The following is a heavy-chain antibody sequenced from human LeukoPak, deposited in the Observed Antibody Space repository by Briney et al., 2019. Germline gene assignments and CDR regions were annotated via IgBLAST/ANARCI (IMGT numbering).Heavy chain of an antibody. J-gene: IGHJ4*02. CDR1: GGTFSSYA. D-gene: IGHD2-2*01. Sequence: SVKVSCKASGGTFSSYAISWVRQAPGQGLEWMGGIIPIFGTANYAQKFQGRVTITTDESTSTAYMELSSLRSEDTAVYYCARGYCSSTSCFIYFDYWGQGTLVTVSS. CDR2: IIPIFGTA. CDR3: ARGYCSSTSCFIYFDY. V-gene: IGHV1-69*05.